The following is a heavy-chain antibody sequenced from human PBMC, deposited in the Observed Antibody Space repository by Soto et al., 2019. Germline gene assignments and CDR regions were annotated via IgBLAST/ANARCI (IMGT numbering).Heavy chain of an antibody. CDR3: ARVATIESTGGGY. D-gene: IGHD5-12*01. CDR2: IKQDGSEK. J-gene: IGHJ4*02. CDR1: GFSIGDYW. V-gene: IGHV3-7*01. Sequence: PGGSLRLSCAASGFSIGDYWMGWVRQAPGKGLEWVANIKQDGSEKYYVDSVKGRFTISKDSAKNSLYLQMNSLRAEDTAVYYCARVATIESTGGGYWGQGTLVTVSS.